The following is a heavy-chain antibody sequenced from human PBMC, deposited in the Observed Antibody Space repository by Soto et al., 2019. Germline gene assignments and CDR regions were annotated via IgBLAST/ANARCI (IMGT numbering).Heavy chain of an antibody. Sequence: QITLKESSPTLVKPTQTLTLTCTFSGFSLSTSGVGVGWIRQPPGKAPEWLALIYWDDDKRDSPSLKSRLTLTKDTTKTQGGLTITNMNPVDTATYYRAHRGSIGWFDHWGQGTMVTVSS. CDR3: AHRGSIGWFDH. V-gene: IGHV2-5*02. J-gene: IGHJ5*01. CDR2: IYWDDDK. CDR1: GFSLSTSGVG. D-gene: IGHD3-10*01.